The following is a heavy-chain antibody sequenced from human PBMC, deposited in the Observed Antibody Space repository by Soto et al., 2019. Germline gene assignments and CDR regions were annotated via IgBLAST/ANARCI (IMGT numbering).Heavy chain of an antibody. CDR2: ISYDGSNK. CDR1: GFTFSSYA. J-gene: IGHJ6*02. Sequence: PGGSLRLSCAASGFTFSSYAMHWVRQAPGKGLEWVAVISYDGSNKYYADSVKGRFTISRDNSKNTLYLQMNSLRAEDTAVYYCTTAGDPIFGVVINYYYYGMDVWGQGTTVTVSS. V-gene: IGHV3-30-3*01. D-gene: IGHD3-3*01. CDR3: TTAGDPIFGVVINYYYYGMDV.